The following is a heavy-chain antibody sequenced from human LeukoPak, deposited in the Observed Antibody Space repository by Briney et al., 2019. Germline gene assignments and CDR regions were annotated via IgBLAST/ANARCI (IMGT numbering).Heavy chain of an antibody. J-gene: IGHJ3*02. CDR1: GGSFSGYY. CDR3: ARKVGRSGYRPYRAFDT. V-gene: IGHV4-34*01. Sequence: SETLSLTCAVYGGSFSGYYWSWIRQPPGKGLEWIGEINHSGSTNYNPSLKSRVTISVDTSKNQFSLKLSSVTAADTAVYYCARKVGRSGYRPYRAFDTWGQGTMVTVSS. CDR2: INHSGST. D-gene: IGHD3-22*01.